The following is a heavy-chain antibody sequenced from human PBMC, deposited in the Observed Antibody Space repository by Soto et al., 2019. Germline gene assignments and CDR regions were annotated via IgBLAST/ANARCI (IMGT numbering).Heavy chain of an antibody. Sequence: GESLKISCKGSGYTFNTYWIGWVRQMPGKGLEWMGFIYPGDSDTTYSPSFQGQVTISADKSISTAYLQWSSLKASDTAMYYCARRKIAAAGGIDYWGQGTLVTVSS. CDR2: IYPGDSDT. V-gene: IGHV5-51*01. CDR3: ARRKIAAAGGIDY. CDR1: GYTFNTYW. D-gene: IGHD6-13*01. J-gene: IGHJ4*02.